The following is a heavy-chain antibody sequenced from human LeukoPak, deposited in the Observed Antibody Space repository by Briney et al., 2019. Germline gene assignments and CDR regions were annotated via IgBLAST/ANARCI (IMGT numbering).Heavy chain of an antibody. J-gene: IGHJ4*02. V-gene: IGHV3-74*01. CDR3: AKGTVGAKF. Sequence: GGSLRLSCAASGFTFSRYWMHWVRQAPGKGPVWVSRINSDGSDTSYADSVKGRFTVSRDNAKNSLYLQMNFLRVDDTAVYYCAKGTVGAKFWGQGTLVIVSS. D-gene: IGHD1-26*01. CDR2: INSDGSDT. CDR1: GFTFSRYW.